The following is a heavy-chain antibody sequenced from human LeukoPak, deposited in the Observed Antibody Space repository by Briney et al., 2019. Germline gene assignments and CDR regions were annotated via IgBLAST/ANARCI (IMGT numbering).Heavy chain of an antibody. Sequence: GGSLRLSCAASGFSFSSFSMSWVRQAPGKGLEWVSAISSTGGTAYYADSVKGRFTISRDNSKNTLYLQMNSLRAEDTAIYYCAKNGDRGAYCSGGSCYPYYYYNMDVWGKGTTVTISS. CDR3: AKNGDRGAYCSGGSCYPYYYYNMDV. J-gene: IGHJ6*03. D-gene: IGHD2-15*01. CDR2: ISSTGGTA. V-gene: IGHV3-23*01. CDR1: GFSFSSFS.